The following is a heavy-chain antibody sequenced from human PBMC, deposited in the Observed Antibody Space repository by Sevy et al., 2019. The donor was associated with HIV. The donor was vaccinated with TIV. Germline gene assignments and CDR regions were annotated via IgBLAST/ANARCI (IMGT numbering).Heavy chain of an antibody. CDR1: GSTLSQMA. Sequence: ASVKVSCKVSGSTLSQMAMHWVRQAPGKGLEWMATFDPEDVETIYTQKLQGRVTMTEDTSRDTAYMELSNLRSEDTAVYYCTTTKDYYESSGEPFDYWGQGTLVTVSS. CDR3: TTTKDYYESSGEPFDY. CDR2: FDPEDVET. J-gene: IGHJ4*02. D-gene: IGHD3-22*01. V-gene: IGHV1-24*01.